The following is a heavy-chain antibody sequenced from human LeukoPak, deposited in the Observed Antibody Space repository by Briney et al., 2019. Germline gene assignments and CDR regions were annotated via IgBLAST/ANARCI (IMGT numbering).Heavy chain of an antibody. J-gene: IGHJ4*02. CDR3: ARVKGTYFDY. CDR2: ISASGSNI. V-gene: IGHV3-48*01. CDR1: GFPLSSYS. D-gene: IGHD1-1*01. Sequence: GGSLRLSCTVSGFPLSSYSMNWFRQAPGKGLEWVAYISASGSNIYYVDSVMGRFTVSRDNPKSSLFLQMNSPRAEDTAVYYCARVKGTYFDYWGQGALVTFS.